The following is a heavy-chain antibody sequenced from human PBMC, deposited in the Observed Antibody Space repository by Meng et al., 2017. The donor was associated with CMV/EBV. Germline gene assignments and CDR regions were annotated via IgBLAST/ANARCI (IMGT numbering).Heavy chain of an antibody. CDR1: GASIKNYN. Sequence: QRQIQASGPGLVKPSATPSITCIVSGASIKNYNWNWVRQPAGQGLEWIGLIQVIGHTVYNPSLKSRVTVSLDASKSQFSLTLNSVTAADTATYYCAGSRPGGGACDYWGQGILVTVSS. CDR2: IQVIGHT. D-gene: IGHD3-16*01. V-gene: IGHV4-4*07. CDR3: AGSRPGGGACDY. J-gene: IGHJ4*02.